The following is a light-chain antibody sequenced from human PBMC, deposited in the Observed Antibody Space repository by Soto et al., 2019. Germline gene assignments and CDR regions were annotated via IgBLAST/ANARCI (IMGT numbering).Light chain of an antibody. CDR2: NTN. V-gene: IGLV8-61*01. J-gene: IGLJ2*01. CDR3: VFYMGSGISV. Sequence: QAVVTQEPSFSVSPGGTVTLTCGLTSGSVSTNSYPSWYQQTPGQAPRTLIYNTNTRSSGVPDRFSGSILGNKAALTITGAQADDESYYYCVFYMGSGISVFGGGTKLTVL. CDR1: SGSVSTNSY.